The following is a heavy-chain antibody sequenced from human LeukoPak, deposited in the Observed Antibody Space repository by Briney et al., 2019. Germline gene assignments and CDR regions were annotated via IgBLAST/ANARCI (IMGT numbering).Heavy chain of an antibody. CDR3: AGGSGYYGDY. Sequence: ASETLSLTCAVYGGSFSGYYWSWIRQLPGKGLEWIGEINHSGSTNYNPSLKSRVTISVDTSKNQFSLKLSSVTAADTAVYYCAGGSGYYGDYWGQGTLVTVSS. CDR2: INHSGST. J-gene: IGHJ4*02. D-gene: IGHD3-10*01. CDR1: GGSFSGYY. V-gene: IGHV4-34*01.